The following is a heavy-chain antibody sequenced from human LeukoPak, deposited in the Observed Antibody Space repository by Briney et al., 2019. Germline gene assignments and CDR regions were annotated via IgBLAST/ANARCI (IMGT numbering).Heavy chain of an antibody. D-gene: IGHD2-15*01. CDR1: GFTFSSYA. J-gene: IGHJ6*02. CDR2: ISGSGGST. Sequence: GGSLRLSCAASGFTFSSYAMSWVRQAPGKGLEWVSAISGSGGSTYYADSVKGRSTISRDSSKNTLYLQMNSLRAEDTAVYYCAKLASGGYCSGGSCYRFYYYGMDVWGQGTTVTVSS. CDR3: AKLASGGYCSGGSCYRFYYYGMDV. V-gene: IGHV3-23*01.